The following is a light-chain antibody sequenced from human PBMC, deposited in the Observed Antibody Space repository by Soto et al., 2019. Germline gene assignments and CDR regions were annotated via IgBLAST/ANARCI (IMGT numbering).Light chain of an antibody. CDR2: GAS. Sequence: IQLTQSPSSLSASVGDSVTITFRASQGITSYLAWYQQKPGKAPNLLIYGASTLQSGVSSRFSGSGSGTDFTLTINSLQAEDFATYYCQQTRSYPATFGGGTKVDIK. CDR3: QQTRSYPAT. CDR1: QGITSY. J-gene: IGKJ4*01. V-gene: IGKV1-9*01.